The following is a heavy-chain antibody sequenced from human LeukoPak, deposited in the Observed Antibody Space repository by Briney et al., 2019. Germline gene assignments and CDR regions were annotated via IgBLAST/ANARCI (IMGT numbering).Heavy chain of an antibody. CDR3: AHGGYDPYYFDY. V-gene: IGHV2-5*02. CDR1: GFSLSTRGGG. J-gene: IGHJ4*02. Sequence: ESGPTLVNPTQTLTLTCTFSGFSLSTRGGGVGWIRQPPGKALEWLSLSYWDDDKRYSPSIKSRRTITKDSSKTQVGLTMTNMDPVDTATYYCAHGGYDPYYFDYWGQGTLVTVSS. CDR2: SYWDDDK. D-gene: IGHD5-12*01.